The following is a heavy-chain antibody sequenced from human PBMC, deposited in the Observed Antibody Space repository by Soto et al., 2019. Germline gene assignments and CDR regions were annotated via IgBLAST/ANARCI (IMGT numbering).Heavy chain of an antibody. Sequence: SVKGSCKASGYTFTSYYMHWVRQAPGQGLEWMGIINPSGGSTSYAQKFQGRVTMTRDTSTSTVYMELSSLRSEDTAVYYCARGEGHHISDYGFIFDYWGQGTLVTVSS. V-gene: IGHV1-46*03. CDR2: INPSGGST. D-gene: IGHD4-17*01. CDR3: ARGEGHHISDYGFIFDY. CDR1: GYTFTSYY. J-gene: IGHJ4*02.